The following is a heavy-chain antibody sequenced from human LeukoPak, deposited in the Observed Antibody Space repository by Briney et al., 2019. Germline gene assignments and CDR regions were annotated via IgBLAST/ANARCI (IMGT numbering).Heavy chain of an antibody. Sequence: GGSLRLSCAASGFTFSSYSMNWVRQAPGKGLEWVSTICDSGAGTYYADSVKGRFTISRDNSKNTLYLQMSSLRADDTALYYCAKGYGGSCYSSFDYWGHGTLVTVSS. J-gene: IGHJ4*01. CDR3: AKGYGGSCYSSFDY. CDR1: GFTFSSYS. CDR2: ICDSGAGT. V-gene: IGHV3-23*01. D-gene: IGHD2-15*01.